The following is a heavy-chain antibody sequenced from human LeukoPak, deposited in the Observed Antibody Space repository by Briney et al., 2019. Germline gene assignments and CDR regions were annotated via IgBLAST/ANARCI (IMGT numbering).Heavy chain of an antibody. CDR2: MNHSGST. V-gene: IGHV4-34*01. D-gene: IGHD6-6*01. J-gene: IGHJ4*02. CDR3: ARGDTGSSC. CDR1: GGSFSGYY. Sequence: SETLSLTCAVYGGSFSGYYWSWIRQPPGQGLEWIGEMNHSGSTNYNPSLKSRVTISVDTSKNQFSLKLSSVTAADTAVYYCARGDTGSSCWGQGTLVTVSS.